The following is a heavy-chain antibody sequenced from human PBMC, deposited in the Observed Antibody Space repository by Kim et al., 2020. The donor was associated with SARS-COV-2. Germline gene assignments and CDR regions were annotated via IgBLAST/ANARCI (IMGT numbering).Heavy chain of an antibody. D-gene: IGHD2-21*01. Sequence: GGSLRLSCAASGFTFIDHYMIWIRQAPGKGLEWASYISPSSSHTNHADSLKGRFTISRDNAKNSLYLQMDSLRAEDTAVYYCARVNIVGWGFDSWGQGTLGPVPS. J-gene: IGHJ5*01. CDR1: GFTFIDHY. V-gene: IGHV3-11*05. CDR3: ARVNIVGWGFDS. CDR2: ISPSSSHT.